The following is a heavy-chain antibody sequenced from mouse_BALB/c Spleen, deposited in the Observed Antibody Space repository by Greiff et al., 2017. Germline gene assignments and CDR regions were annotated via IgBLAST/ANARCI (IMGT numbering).Heavy chain of an antibody. Sequence: EVQLKESGPELVKPGASVKMSCKASGYTFTSYVMHWVKQKPGQGLEWIGYINPYNDGTKYNEKFKGKATLTSDKSSSTAYMELSSLTSEDSAVYYCARRGYGNYPYYYAMDYWGQGTSVTVSS. CDR2: INPYNDGT. V-gene: IGHV1-14*01. CDR3: ARRGYGNYPYYYAMDY. J-gene: IGHJ4*01. D-gene: IGHD2-1*01. CDR1: GYTFTSYV.